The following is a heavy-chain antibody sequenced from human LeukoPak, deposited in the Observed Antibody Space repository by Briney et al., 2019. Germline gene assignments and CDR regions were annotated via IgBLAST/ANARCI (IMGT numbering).Heavy chain of an antibody. J-gene: IGHJ4*02. D-gene: IGHD2-8*01. V-gene: IGHV5-51*01. CDR2: IYPGDSDT. Sequence: GESLKISCKGSGYIFTSYWIGWVRQMPGKGLEWMGIIYPGDSDTRYSPSFQGQVTISADKSISTAYLQWSSLKASDTAMYYCARLSNVYCANGVCPFDYWGQGTLVTVSS. CDR3: ARLSNVYCANGVCPFDY. CDR1: GYIFTSYW.